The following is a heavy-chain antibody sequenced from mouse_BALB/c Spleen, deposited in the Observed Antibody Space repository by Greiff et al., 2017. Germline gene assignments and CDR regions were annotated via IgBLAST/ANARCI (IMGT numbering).Heavy chain of an antibody. CDR2: IWAGGST. J-gene: IGHJ4*01. V-gene: IGHV2-9*02. D-gene: IGHD1-1*01. Sequence: VQLQESGPGLVAPSQSLSITCTVSGFSLTSYGVHWVRQPPGQGLEWLGVIWAGGSTNYNSALMSRLSISKDNSKSQVFLKMNSLQTDDTAMYYCASGYDYGSSAMDYWGQGTSVTVSS. CDR1: GFSLTSYG. CDR3: ASGYDYGSSAMDY.